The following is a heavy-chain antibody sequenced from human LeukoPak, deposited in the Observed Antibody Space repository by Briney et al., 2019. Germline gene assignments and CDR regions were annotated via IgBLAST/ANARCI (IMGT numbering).Heavy chain of an antibody. D-gene: IGHD3-10*01. CDR1: GFTFSSYG. CDR3: AKETVRVFDY. Sequence: PGGSLRLSCVASGFTFSSYGMHWVRQAPGKGLEWVAVISYDGSNKYYADSVKGRFTISRDNSKNTLYLQMNSLRAEDTAVYYCAKETVRVFDYWGQGTLVTVSS. V-gene: IGHV3-30*18. CDR2: ISYDGSNK. J-gene: IGHJ4*02.